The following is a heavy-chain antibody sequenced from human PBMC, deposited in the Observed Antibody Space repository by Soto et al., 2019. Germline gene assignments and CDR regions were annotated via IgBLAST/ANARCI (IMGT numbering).Heavy chain of an antibody. Sequence: GGSLRLSCAASGFTFSTYWMHWVRQAPGKGLVWVSRMSGDGTTTTYADTVKCRFSISRDNAKNTLYLQMNNLMSEDTAVYYCARTTAAAYPFDSWGQGTLVTVSS. J-gene: IGHJ4*02. CDR3: ARTTAAAYPFDS. CDR1: GFTFSTYW. V-gene: IGHV3-74*01. D-gene: IGHD6-13*01. CDR2: MSGDGTTT.